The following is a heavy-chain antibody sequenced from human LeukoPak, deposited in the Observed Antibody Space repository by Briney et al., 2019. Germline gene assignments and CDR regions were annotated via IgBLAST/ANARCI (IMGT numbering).Heavy chain of an antibody. J-gene: IGHJ3*02. CDR1: GYTFTSYG. D-gene: IGHD3-16*02. Sequence: ASVKVSCKASGYTFTSYGISWVRQAPGQGLEWMGWISAYNGNTNYAQKLQGRVTMTTDTSTSTAHLELSSLRSDDTAVYYCTREGVYSPDPSSYHRHPFDIWGKGTVVIVSS. CDR3: TREGVYSPDPSSYHRHPFDI. V-gene: IGHV1-18*01. CDR2: ISAYNGNT.